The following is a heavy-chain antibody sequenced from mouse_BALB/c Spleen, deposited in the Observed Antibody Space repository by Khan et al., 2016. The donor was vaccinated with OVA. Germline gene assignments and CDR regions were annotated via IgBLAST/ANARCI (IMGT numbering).Heavy chain of an antibody. CDR1: GYNIKDIY. J-gene: IGHJ2*01. CDR3: RRSTINA. V-gene: IGHV14-3*02. Sequence: VQLQQSGAELVKPAASLKLSCTASGYNIKDIYIHWVKQRPEKGLERIRRTDPANGNTKYDPKFQGKATITADTSSNTAYLQLSSLTSEDTAVYYCRRSTINAGGQGTTLTVSS. CDR2: TDPANGNT.